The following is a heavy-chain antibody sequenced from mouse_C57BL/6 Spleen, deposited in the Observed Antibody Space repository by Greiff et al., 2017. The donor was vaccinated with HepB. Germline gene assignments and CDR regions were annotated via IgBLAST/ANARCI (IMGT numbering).Heavy chain of an antibody. V-gene: IGHV5-4*01. CDR2: ISDGGSYT. Sequence: EVQLVESGGGLVKPGGSLKLSCAASGFTFSSYAMSWVRQTPEKRLEWVATISDGGSYTYYPDNVKGRFTISRDNAKNNLYLQMSHLKSEDTAMYYCARDGVKYYFDYWGQGTTLTVSS. D-gene: IGHD2-5*01. CDR3: ARDGVKYYFDY. CDR1: GFTFSSYA. J-gene: IGHJ2*01.